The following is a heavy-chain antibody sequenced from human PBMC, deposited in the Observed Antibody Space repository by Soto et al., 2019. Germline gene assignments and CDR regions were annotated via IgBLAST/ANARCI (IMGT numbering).Heavy chain of an antibody. CDR1: GGTFSSYA. Sequence: SVKVTCKASGGTFSSYAISWVRQAPGQGLEWMGGIIPIFGTANYAQKFQGRVTITADKSTSTAYMELSSLRSEDTAVYYCARAGGASTYCSSTSCYTEGYYYYGMDVWGQGTTVTVSS. D-gene: IGHD2-2*02. CDR2: IIPIFGTA. CDR3: ARAGGASTYCSSTSCYTEGYYYYGMDV. V-gene: IGHV1-69*06. J-gene: IGHJ6*02.